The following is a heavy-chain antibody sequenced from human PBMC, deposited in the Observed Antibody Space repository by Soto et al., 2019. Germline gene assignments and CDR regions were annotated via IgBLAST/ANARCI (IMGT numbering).Heavy chain of an antibody. Sequence: PGGSLRLSCAASGFTFSSYSMNWVRQAPGKGLEWVSYISSSSTIYYADSVKGRFTISRDNAKNSLYLQMNSLRAEDTAVYYCARDIGGTWGQGTLVTVSS. CDR2: ISSSSTI. J-gene: IGHJ5*02. D-gene: IGHD1-26*01. CDR1: GFTFSSYS. CDR3: ARDIGGT. V-gene: IGHV3-48*01.